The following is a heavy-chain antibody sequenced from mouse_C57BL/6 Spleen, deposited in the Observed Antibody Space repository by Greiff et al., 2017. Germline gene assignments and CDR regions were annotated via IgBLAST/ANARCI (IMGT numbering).Heavy chain of an antibody. CDR3: ARGRPGRIDYAMDY. CDR1: GYTFTSYW. J-gene: IGHJ4*01. V-gene: IGHV1-53*01. CDR2: INPSNGGT. Sequence: QVQLQQSGTELVKPGASVKLSCKASGYTFTSYWMHWVKQRPGQGLEWIGNINPSNGGTNYNAKFKSKATLTVDKSSSTAYMQLSSLTSEDSAVYYCARGRPGRIDYAMDYWGQGTSVTVSS.